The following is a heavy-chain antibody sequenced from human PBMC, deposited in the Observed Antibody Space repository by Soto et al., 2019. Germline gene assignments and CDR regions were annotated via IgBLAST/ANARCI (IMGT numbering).Heavy chain of an antibody. Sequence: EVQLLESGGGLVQPGESLRLFCAASGFTFSTYAMSWVRQAPGKGLEWVSVISGSGADTYYADSVKGRFPISRDNSKNTLSLQMNSLRAEDTAVYYCAKARGVSTPDPGSCWGQGTQVTVSS. CDR2: ISGSGADT. CDR1: GFTFSTYA. CDR3: AKARGVSTPDPGSC. J-gene: IGHJ1*01. V-gene: IGHV3-23*01. D-gene: IGHD3-3*02.